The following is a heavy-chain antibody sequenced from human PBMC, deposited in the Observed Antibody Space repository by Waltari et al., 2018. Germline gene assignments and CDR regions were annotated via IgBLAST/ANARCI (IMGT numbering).Heavy chain of an antibody. Sequence: QVQLQESGPGLVKPSGTLSLTCAVSGGSVSSGSWWSWVRQSPGKGLEWIAEISHSGGSNSNPSRNSRVTISVDESKNQFSLKLTSITAADTAVYYCARDRGLRGGYDSWGQGMLVTVSS. J-gene: IGHJ5*02. V-gene: IGHV4-4*02. CDR2: ISHSGGS. CDR3: ARDRGLRGGYDS. CDR1: GGSVSSGSW. D-gene: IGHD5-12*01.